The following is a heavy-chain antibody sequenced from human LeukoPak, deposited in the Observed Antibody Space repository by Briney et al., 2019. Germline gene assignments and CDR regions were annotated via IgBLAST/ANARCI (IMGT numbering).Heavy chain of an antibody. CDR3: ARPQYCSAGSCFYYFDY. V-gene: IGHV3-30-3*01. Sequence: GRSLRLSCTASGFTFSSYDMDWVRQAPGKGLEWVAVISYDGSSQYYADSVKGRFTIPRDSSKNTLYLQMNSLRADDTAVYYCARPQYCSAGSCFYYFDYWGQGTLVTVSS. J-gene: IGHJ4*02. CDR2: ISYDGSSQ. D-gene: IGHD2-15*01. CDR1: GFTFSSYD.